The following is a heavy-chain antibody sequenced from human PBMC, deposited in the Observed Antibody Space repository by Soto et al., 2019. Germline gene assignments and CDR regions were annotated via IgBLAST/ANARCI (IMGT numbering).Heavy chain of an antibody. V-gene: IGHV3-23*01. Sequence: GGSLRLSCAASGFTFSVYALSWIRQAPGKGLEWVSAFRGSDKTTYYAASVKGRFTISRDNSKNTLYLQMNSLRAEDTAVYYCARDAGFADYWGQGTLVTVSS. CDR3: ARDAGFADY. CDR1: GFTFSVYA. CDR2: FRGSDKTT. J-gene: IGHJ4*02.